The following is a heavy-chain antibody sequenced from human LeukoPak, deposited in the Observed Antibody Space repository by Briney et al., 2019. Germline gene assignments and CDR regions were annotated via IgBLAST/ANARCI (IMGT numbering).Heavy chain of an antibody. Sequence: ASVKVSCKASGYTFTSYYMHWVRQAPGQGLEWMGWINPNSGGTNYAQKLQGRVTMTTDTSTSTAYMELRSLRSDDTAVYYCARTSHYVDIAATIPYGIYYFDYWGQGTLVTVSS. D-gene: IGHD5-12*01. V-gene: IGHV1-2*02. CDR1: GYTFTSYY. CDR3: ARTSHYVDIAATIPYGIYYFDY. CDR2: INPNSGGT. J-gene: IGHJ4*02.